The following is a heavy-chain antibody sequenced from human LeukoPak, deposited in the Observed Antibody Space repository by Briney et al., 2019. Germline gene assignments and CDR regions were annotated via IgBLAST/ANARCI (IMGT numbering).Heavy chain of an antibody. D-gene: IGHD2-2*01. Sequence: ASVKVSCKASGGTFSSYAISWVRQAPGQGLEWMGGTIPIFGTANYAQKFQGRVTITADESTSTAYMELSSLRSEDTAVYYCARDVGPLYCSSTSCYPLDYYYGMDVWGQGTTVTVSS. J-gene: IGHJ6*02. CDR1: GGTFSSYA. V-gene: IGHV1-69*13. CDR3: ARDVGPLYCSSTSCYPLDYYYGMDV. CDR2: TIPIFGTA.